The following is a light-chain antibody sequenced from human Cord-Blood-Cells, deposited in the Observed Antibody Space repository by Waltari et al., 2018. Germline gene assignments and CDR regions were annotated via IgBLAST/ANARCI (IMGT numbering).Light chain of an antibody. Sequence: DIQMTQSPSSLSASVGDRVTITCRSSQSISSYLNWYQQKPGKAPKLLIYASSSLQSGVPSRFSGSVSETDFTLTISSLQPKDFAAYYCQQSYSTPFTFGPGTKVDIK. CDR2: ASS. CDR3: QQSYSTPFT. J-gene: IGKJ3*01. CDR1: QSISSY. V-gene: IGKV1-39*01.